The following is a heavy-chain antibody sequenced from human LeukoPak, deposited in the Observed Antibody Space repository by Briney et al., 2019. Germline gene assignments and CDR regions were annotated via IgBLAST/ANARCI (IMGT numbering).Heavy chain of an antibody. J-gene: IGHJ6*02. CDR1: GYTFSNYW. D-gene: IGHD5-18*01. Sequence: GEALKISCEGSGYTFSNYWIGWVRQVPGKGREWMGVIYPGDFDTRYSPSFQGQVTISVDKSISTAYLQWSSLKASDTAMYYCARRPTQHYGMDVWGQGTTVTVSS. V-gene: IGHV5-51*01. CDR3: ARRPTQHYGMDV. CDR2: IYPGDFDT.